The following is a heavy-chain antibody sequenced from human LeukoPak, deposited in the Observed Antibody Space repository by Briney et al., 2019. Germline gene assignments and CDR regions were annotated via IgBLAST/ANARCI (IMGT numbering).Heavy chain of an antibody. CDR2: IYHSGST. CDR3: ARGRVPAAMDY. J-gene: IGHJ4*02. D-gene: IGHD2-2*01. V-gene: IGHV4-38-2*02. CDR1: GYSISSGYY. Sequence: SETLSLTCTVSGYSISSGYYWGWIRQPPGKGLEWIGSIYHSGSTYYNPSLKSRVTISVDTSKNQFSLKLSSVTAADTAVYYCARGRVPAAMDYWGQGTLVTVSS.